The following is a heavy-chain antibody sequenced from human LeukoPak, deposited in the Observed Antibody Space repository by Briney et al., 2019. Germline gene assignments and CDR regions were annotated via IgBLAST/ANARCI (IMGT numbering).Heavy chain of an antibody. CDR2: ISWNSGSI. CDR1: GFTFDDYA. CDR3: AIGSSYHMDYYYYGMDV. D-gene: IGHD6-6*01. V-gene: IGHV3-9*01. Sequence: GRSLRLSCAASGFTFDDYAMHWVRQAPGKGLEWVSGISWNSGSIGYADSVKGRFTISRDNAKNPLYLQMNSLRAEDTALYYCAIGSSYHMDYYYYGMDVWGQGTTVTVSS. J-gene: IGHJ6*02.